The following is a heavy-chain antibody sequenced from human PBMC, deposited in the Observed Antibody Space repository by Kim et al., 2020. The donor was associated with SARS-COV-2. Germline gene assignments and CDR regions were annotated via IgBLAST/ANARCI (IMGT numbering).Heavy chain of an antibody. CDR1: GGSISSGGYY. D-gene: IGHD5-12*01. Sequence: SETLSLTCTVSGGSISSGGYYWSWIRQHPGKGLEWIGYIYYSGSTYYNPSLKSRVTISVDTSKNQFSLKLSSVTAADTAVYYCARDIGDGYNLWWFDPWGQGTLVTVSS. J-gene: IGHJ5*02. CDR3: ARDIGDGYNLWWFDP. CDR2: IYYSGST. V-gene: IGHV4-31*03.